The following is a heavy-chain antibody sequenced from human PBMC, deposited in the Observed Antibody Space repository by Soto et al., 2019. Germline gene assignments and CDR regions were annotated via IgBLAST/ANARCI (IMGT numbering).Heavy chain of an antibody. CDR3: ASTTVTWAYFDY. D-gene: IGHD4-17*01. CDR1: GGSISSSSYY. V-gene: IGHV4-39*01. CDR2: IYYSGST. Sequence: QLQLQESGPGLVKPSETLSLTCTVSGGSISSSSYYWGWIRQPPGKGLEWIGSIYYSGSTYYNPSLKSRVTISVDTSKNQFSLKLSSVTAADTAVYYCASTTVTWAYFDYWGQGTLVTVSS. J-gene: IGHJ4*02.